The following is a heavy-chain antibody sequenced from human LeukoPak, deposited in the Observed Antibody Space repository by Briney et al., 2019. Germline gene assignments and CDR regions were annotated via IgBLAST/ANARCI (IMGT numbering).Heavy chain of an antibody. V-gene: IGHV3-23*01. D-gene: IGHD6-19*01. Sequence: YPGGSMRLSCAASGFTFSSYAMSWVRQAPGKGLEWVSAISGSGGSTYYADSVKGRFTISRDNSKNTLYLQMNSLRAEDTAVYYCAKDRLAVAGATSFDYWGQGTLVTVSS. CDR3: AKDRLAVAGATSFDY. J-gene: IGHJ4*02. CDR1: GFTFSSYA. CDR2: ISGSGGST.